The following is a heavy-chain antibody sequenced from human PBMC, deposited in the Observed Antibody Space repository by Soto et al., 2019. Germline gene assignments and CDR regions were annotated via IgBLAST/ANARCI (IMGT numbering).Heavy chain of an antibody. V-gene: IGHV3-23*01. J-gene: IGHJ4*02. CDR1: GFTFSSYA. Sequence: GGSLRLSCAASGFTFSSYAMSWVRQAPGKGLEWVSGISGSGVSTYYADSVKGRFTISRDNSKSTLYLQMNSLRAEDTAVYYCAKDRERIATRSIDYWGQGTLVTVSS. CDR2: ISGSGVST. CDR3: AKDRERIATRSIDY. D-gene: IGHD6-6*01.